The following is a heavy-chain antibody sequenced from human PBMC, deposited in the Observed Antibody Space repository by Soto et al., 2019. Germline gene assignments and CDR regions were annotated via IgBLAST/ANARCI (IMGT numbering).Heavy chain of an antibody. Sequence: QVQLVQSGAEVKKPGASVKVSCKASGYTFTSYAMHWVRQAPGQRLEWMGWINPGNGNTKYSQRFQGRVTMTRDTPESTADMELSSLSSEDTAVYYCARESLWFGELLSYFDYWGQGALVTVSS. CDR1: GYTFTSYA. D-gene: IGHD3-10*01. V-gene: IGHV1-3*01. CDR2: INPGNGNT. CDR3: ARESLWFGELLSYFDY. J-gene: IGHJ4*02.